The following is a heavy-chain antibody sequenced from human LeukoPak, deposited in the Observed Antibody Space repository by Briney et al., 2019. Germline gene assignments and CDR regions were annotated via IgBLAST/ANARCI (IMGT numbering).Heavy chain of an antibody. CDR3: ATPTVTTVY. V-gene: IGHV3-30-3*01. CDR1: GFNFHSYA. Sequence: PGRSLKTLCAASGFNFHSYAMPRVRQAPGKGLEWVAVISYDGSNKYYADSVKGRFTISRDNSKNTLYLQMNSLRAEDTAVYYCATPTVTTVYWGQGTLVTVSS. CDR2: ISYDGSNK. D-gene: IGHD4-17*01. J-gene: IGHJ4*02.